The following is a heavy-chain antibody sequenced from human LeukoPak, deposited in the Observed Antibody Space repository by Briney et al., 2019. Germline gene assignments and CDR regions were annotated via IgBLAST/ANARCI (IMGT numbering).Heavy chain of an antibody. Sequence: ASVKVSCKASGYTFIGYFMNWVRQAPGQGLEWMGRINPNSGGTNYAQKFQGRVTVTRDTSISTAHMELSRLRSDDTAVYYCARDHEDCSSVSCYDWGQGTLVTVSS. D-gene: IGHD2-2*01. V-gene: IGHV1-2*06. CDR1: GYTFIGYF. CDR3: ARDHEDCSSVSCYD. J-gene: IGHJ4*02. CDR2: INPNSGGT.